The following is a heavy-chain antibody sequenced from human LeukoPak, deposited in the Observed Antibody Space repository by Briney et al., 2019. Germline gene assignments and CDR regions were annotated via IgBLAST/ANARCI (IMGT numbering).Heavy chain of an antibody. J-gene: IGHJ2*01. Sequence: PGGSLRLSCAASGFTFNTYWMHWVRQAPGKGLVWVSPINPDGTVTTYADSVKGRFTISRDNAKNTLYLQMNSLNAEDTAVYYCVRDSPSGFFDLWGRGTLVTVSS. CDR3: VRDSPSGFFDL. CDR1: GFTFNTYW. V-gene: IGHV3-74*01. CDR2: INPDGTVT. D-gene: IGHD6-19*01.